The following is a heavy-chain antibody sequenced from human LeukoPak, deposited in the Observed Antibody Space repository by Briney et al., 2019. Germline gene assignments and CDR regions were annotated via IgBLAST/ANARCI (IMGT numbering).Heavy chain of an antibody. Sequence: PSETLSLTCAVYGGSLNGHYWSWIRQSPGKGPEWIGEGSDIGGTKFNPSLKSRVSISADTSKNQFSLKLTSMTAADTAVYYCAKNGQSGFSFDPWGQGTLVTVSS. CDR2: GSDIGGT. D-gene: IGHD3-3*01. J-gene: IGHJ5*02. V-gene: IGHV4-34*01. CDR1: GGSLNGHY. CDR3: AKNGQSGFSFDP.